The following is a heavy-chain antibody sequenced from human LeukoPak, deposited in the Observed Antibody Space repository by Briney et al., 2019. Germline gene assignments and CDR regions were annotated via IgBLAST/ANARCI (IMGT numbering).Heavy chain of an antibody. Sequence: GGSLRLSCAASGFTFSVYGMSWVRQAPGKGLEWVSAISGDGTYYADSVKGRFTISRDNSKDTLYLQMNSLRAEDTAVYYCAKGSHGDYGYYYYYMDVWGKGTTVTISS. CDR3: AKGSHGDYGYYYYYMDV. D-gene: IGHD4-17*01. V-gene: IGHV3-23*01. CDR1: GFTFSVYG. CDR2: ISGDGT. J-gene: IGHJ6*03.